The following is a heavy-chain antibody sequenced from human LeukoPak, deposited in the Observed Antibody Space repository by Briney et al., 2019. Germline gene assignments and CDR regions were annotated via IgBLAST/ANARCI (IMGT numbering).Heavy chain of an antibody. D-gene: IGHD3-22*01. CDR3: ARVSMRDYSGNVGYYRWFDP. J-gene: IGHJ5*02. CDR1: GGSISSSY. CDR2: IFYSGST. V-gene: IGHV4-59*01. Sequence: SETLSLTCTVSGGSISSSYWSWIRQPPGKGLEWIGYIFYSGSTSYNPSLKSRVTISVDTSKNQFSLKLSSVTAADTAAYYCARVSMRDYSGNVGYYRWFDPWGQGTLVTVSS.